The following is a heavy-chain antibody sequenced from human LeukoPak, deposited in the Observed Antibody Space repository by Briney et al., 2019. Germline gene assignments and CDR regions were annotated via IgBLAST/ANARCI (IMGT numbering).Heavy chain of an antibody. D-gene: IGHD5-18*01. CDR1: GYSFTTYW. CDR2: IYPGDSDT. V-gene: IGHV5-51*01. CDR3: ARDDGYSYGYGYFDY. J-gene: IGHJ4*02. Sequence: GESLKISCKGSGYSFTTYWIGWVRQMPGKGLEWMGMIYPGDSDTRYSPSFQGQVTISADRSINTAYLQMNSLRAEDTAVYYCARDDGYSYGYGYFDYWGQGTLVTVSS.